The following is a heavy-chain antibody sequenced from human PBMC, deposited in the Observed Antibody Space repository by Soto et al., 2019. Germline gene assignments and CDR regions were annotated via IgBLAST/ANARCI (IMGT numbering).Heavy chain of an antibody. V-gene: IGHV3-30-3*01. J-gene: IGHJ6*02. Sequence: QVQLVESGGNVVQPGRSLKLSCAASGFTFTTYSMHWVRQAPGKGLEWVALIASDGGNKYYADSVKGRFTISRDISKNTLYLQMNSLRAADTAVYYCARDYSLYDYYYYYAMDVWGQGTTDTVSS. CDR2: IASDGGNK. CDR3: ARDYSLYDYYYYYAMDV. CDR1: GFTFTTYS. D-gene: IGHD6-13*01.